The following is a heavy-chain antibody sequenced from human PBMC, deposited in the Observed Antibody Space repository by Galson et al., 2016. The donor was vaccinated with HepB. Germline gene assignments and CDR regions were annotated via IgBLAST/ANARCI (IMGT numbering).Heavy chain of an antibody. Sequence: SLRLSCATVGLPVSDEYMTWVRLVPGKGLEWVSLFYRGGNTYYADSVKGRFTGWRDDSKKTTYLQMNYLGAADTAVYYCATVGGSSYGARNDGFDIWGHGTMVTVAS. CDR2: FYRGGNT. J-gene: IGHJ3*02. V-gene: IGHV3-53*01. CDR3: ATVGGSSYGARNDGFDI. CDR1: GLPVSDEY. D-gene: IGHD5-18*01.